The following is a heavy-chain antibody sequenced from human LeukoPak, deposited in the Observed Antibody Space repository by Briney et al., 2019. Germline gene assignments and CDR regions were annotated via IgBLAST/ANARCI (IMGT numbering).Heavy chain of an antibody. J-gene: IGHJ2*01. CDR3: AGDGYKTNWYFDL. CDR2: IYYSGST. V-gene: IGHV4-59*01. CDR1: GGSISSYY. D-gene: IGHD5-24*01. Sequence: SETLSHTCTVSGGSISSYYWSWIRQPPGKGLEWIGYIYYSGSTNYNPPLKSRVTITVDTSKNQFSLKLSSVTAADTAVYYCAGDGYKTNWYFDLWGRGTLVTVSS.